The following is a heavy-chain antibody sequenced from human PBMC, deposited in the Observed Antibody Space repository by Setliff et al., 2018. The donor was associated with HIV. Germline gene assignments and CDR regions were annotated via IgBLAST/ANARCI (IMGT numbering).Heavy chain of an antibody. Sequence: GGSLRLSCVTSGFNFSPSIMTWVRQAPGKGLEWVSTISGSGGFDTTSYADSVKGRFTISRDNSKNTVSLQMNSLRVEDTAVYYCARRKEPLRPAEAFDIWGQGTMVTVSS. CDR2: ISGSGGFDTT. V-gene: IGHV3-23*01. J-gene: IGHJ3*02. CDR3: ARRKEPLRPAEAFDI. CDR1: GFNFSPSI. D-gene: IGHD1-26*01.